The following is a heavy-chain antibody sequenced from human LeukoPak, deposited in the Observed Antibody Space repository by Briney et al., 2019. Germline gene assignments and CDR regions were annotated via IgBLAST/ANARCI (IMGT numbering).Heavy chain of an antibody. CDR2: ISAYNGNT. D-gene: IGHD6-19*01. CDR1: GYNFTRYG. Sequence: ASVKVSCMASGYNFTRYGISGVRQAPGQGLEWMGWISAYNGNTNYSQKLQGRVTMTTDTSTSTAYMELRSLRSDDTAVYYCARGDRSGYSSGWYYYYYMDVWGKGTTVTVSS. V-gene: IGHV1-18*01. CDR3: ARGDRSGYSSGWYYYYYMDV. J-gene: IGHJ6*03.